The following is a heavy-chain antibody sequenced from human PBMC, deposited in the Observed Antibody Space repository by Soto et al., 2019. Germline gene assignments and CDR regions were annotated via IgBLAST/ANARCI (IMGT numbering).Heavy chain of an antibody. J-gene: IGHJ3*01. CDR2: ISWNNGNI. Sequence: EVQLVESGGGLAQPGRSLRLSCVASGFTFDRHAMHWVRQAPGKGLEWVSGISWNNGNIGYAASVKGRFTISRDNAKNSLYLQMERLRTEDTALYYCAKDILLGNSGSYPDALDAWGQGIMVTVSS. CDR1: GFTFDRHA. D-gene: IGHD1-26*01. V-gene: IGHV3-9*01. CDR3: AKDILLGNSGSYPDALDA.